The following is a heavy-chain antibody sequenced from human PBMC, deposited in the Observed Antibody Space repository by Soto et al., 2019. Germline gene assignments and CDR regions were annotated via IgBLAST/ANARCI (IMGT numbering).Heavy chain of an antibody. V-gene: IGHV4-59*01. J-gene: IGHJ4*02. Sequence: SETLSLTCTVSGGSISSYYWSWIRQPPGKGLEWIGYIYYSGSTNYNPSLKSRVTISVDTSKNQFSLKLSSVTAADTAMYYCARVGSGSYYVDYWGQGTLVTVSS. CDR1: GGSISSYY. CDR3: ARVGSGSYYVDY. CDR2: IYYSGST. D-gene: IGHD1-26*01.